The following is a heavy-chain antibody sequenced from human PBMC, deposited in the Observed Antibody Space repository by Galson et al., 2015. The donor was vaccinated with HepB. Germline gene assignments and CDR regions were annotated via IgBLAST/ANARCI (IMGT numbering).Heavy chain of an antibody. CDR1: GFTFSSYS. Sequence: SLRLSCAASGFTFSSYSMNWVRQAPGKGLEWVSYISSSSSTIYYADSVKGRFTISRDNAKNSLYLQMNSLRAEDTAVYYCARVEGSKITMVRGPYFDYWGQGTLVTVSS. CDR2: ISSSSSTI. D-gene: IGHD3-10*01. V-gene: IGHV3-48*04. CDR3: ARVEGSKITMVRGPYFDY. J-gene: IGHJ4*02.